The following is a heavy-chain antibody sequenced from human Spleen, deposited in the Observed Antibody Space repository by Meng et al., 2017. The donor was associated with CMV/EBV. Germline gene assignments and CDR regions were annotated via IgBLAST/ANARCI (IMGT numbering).Heavy chain of an antibody. Sequence: SETLSLTCAVYGGSFSGYYWSWIRQPPGKGLEWIGAISHSTSPNYNPSLTSRVTISADTSKNQFSLKMSSVTAADTAVYYCARGVVHYHYGMDVWGQGTTVTVSS. CDR3: ARGVVHYHYGMDV. CDR1: GGSFSGYY. J-gene: IGHJ6*02. V-gene: IGHV4-34*01. CDR2: ISHSTSP.